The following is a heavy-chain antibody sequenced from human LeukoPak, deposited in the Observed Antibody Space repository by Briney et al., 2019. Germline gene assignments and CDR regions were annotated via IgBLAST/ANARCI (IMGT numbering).Heavy chain of an antibody. CDR3: ARARTSGDEALAGNY. Sequence: GGSLRLSCAASGFTFSNYWMVWVRQAPGQGLEWVANIKQDGSEKSYVDSVKGRFTISRDNAKNSLYLQMNSLRAEDTAVYYCARARTSGDEALAGNYWGQGTLVTVSS. CDR2: IKQDGSEK. D-gene: IGHD6-19*01. CDR1: GFTFSNYW. V-gene: IGHV3-7*01. J-gene: IGHJ4*02.